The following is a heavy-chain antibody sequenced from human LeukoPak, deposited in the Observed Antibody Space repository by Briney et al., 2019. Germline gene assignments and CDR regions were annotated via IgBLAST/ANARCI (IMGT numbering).Heavy chain of an antibody. V-gene: IGHV3-9*01. Sequence: PGRSLRLSCAASGFTFDDYAMHWVRQAPGKGLEWVSGISWNSGSIGYADSVKGRFTISRDNAKNSLYLQMNSLRAEDTALYHCAKAYYYDSSGYYDYWGQGTLVTVSS. CDR3: AKAYYYDSSGYYDY. D-gene: IGHD3-22*01. CDR2: ISWNSGSI. CDR1: GFTFDDYA. J-gene: IGHJ4*02.